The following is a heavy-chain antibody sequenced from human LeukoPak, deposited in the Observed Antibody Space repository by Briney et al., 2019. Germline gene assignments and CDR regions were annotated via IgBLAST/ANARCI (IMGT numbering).Heavy chain of an antibody. J-gene: IGHJ6*02. CDR3: ARASKIKYYYGSGSYGDYYGMDV. CDR2: IDWDDDK. V-gene: IGHV2-70*11. CDR1: GFSLSTSGMC. D-gene: IGHD3-10*01. Sequence: SGPALVKPTPTLTLTCTLSGFSLSTSGMCVSWIRQPPGKALEWLARIDWDDDKYYSTSLKTRLTTSKDASKNQVVLTMTNMDPVDTATYYCARASKIKYYYGSGSYGDYYGMDVWGQGTTVTVSS.